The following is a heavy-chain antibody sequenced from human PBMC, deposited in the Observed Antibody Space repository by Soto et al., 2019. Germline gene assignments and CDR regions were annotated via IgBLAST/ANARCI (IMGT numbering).Heavy chain of an antibody. CDR2: INPGNGNT. CDR1: GYTFTSYG. D-gene: IGHD3-3*01. Sequence: ASVQVSCKASGYTFTSYGINWVRQAPGRGFEWMGWINPGNGNTKYSQQFQGRVIIDRDTSASTAYMELSSLRSEDTAVYYCAILYDFWSGYSFYYYGMDVWGEGPTVTVAS. CDR3: AILYDFWSGYSFYYYGMDV. V-gene: IGHV1-3*01. J-gene: IGHJ6*04.